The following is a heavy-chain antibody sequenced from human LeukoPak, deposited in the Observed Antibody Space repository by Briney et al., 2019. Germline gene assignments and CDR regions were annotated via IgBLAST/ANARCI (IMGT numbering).Heavy chain of an antibody. J-gene: IGHJ1*01. CDR2: IYYSGST. D-gene: IGHD5-18*01. CDR3: ARGDSYAQR. V-gene: IGHV4-59*01. CDR1: GGSISSYY. Sequence: SETLSLTCTVSGGSISSYYWSWLRQPPGKGLEWIGYIYYSGSTNYNPSLKSRVTISVDTSKNQFSLKLSSVTAADTAVYYCARGDSYAQRWGQGTLVTVSS.